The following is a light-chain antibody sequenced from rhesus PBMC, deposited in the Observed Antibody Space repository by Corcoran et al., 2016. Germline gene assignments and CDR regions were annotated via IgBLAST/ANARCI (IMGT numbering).Light chain of an antibody. Sequence: DIQMTQSPSSLSASIGDTVTITCRASQAISSLSAWYQQKPGKAPKLLIYKASSLQSGVPSRFSGSGSGTDFTLTISNLQSEDFTTYFYQHYRSRPLTFGGGARVDLK. CDR1: QAISSL. CDR3: QHYRSRPLT. CDR2: KAS. V-gene: IGKV1-22*01. J-gene: IGKJ4*01.